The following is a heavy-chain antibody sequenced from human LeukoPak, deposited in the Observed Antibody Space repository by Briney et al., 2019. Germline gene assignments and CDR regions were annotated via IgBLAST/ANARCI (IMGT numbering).Heavy chain of an antibody. J-gene: IGHJ4*02. D-gene: IGHD2-2*01. CDR3: AMDCSSTSCYRSDDY. CDR2: ITGRGAGA. V-gene: IGHV3-23*01. Sequence: GGSLRLSCAASGFTFTNYAMAWVRQAPGKGLGWVSTITGRGAGALYANSVQGRFTISRDNSKNTLYLQMDSLRADDTAVYYCAMDCSSTSCYRSDDYWGQGTLVTVSS. CDR1: GFTFTNYA.